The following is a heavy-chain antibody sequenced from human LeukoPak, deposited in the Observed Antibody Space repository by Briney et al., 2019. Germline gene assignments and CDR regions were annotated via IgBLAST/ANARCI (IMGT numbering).Heavy chain of an antibody. CDR3: ASAPSDLLASDA. CDR2: IRYDGSNK. CDR1: GFTFSNFG. J-gene: IGHJ5*02. Sequence: GGSLRLSCAASGFTFSNFGMHWVRQAPGKGLEWVAFIRYDGSNKYYADSVKGRFTISRDNSKNTLYLQMNSLRAEDTAVYYCASAPSDLLASDAWGQGTLVTVSS. V-gene: IGHV3-30*02.